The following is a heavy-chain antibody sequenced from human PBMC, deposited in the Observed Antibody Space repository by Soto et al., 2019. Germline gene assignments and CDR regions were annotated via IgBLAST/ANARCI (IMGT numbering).Heavy chain of an antibody. CDR1: GFTFRSYG. Sequence: VGSPRLSCAASGFTFRSYGMHWVRQAPGKGLEWVAVIWYDGSNKYYADSVKGRFTISRDNSKNTLYLQMNSLRAEDTAVYYCARDEVRIAAAGTIYGYWGQGTLVTVSS. J-gene: IGHJ4*02. CDR2: IWYDGSNK. V-gene: IGHV3-33*01. D-gene: IGHD6-13*01. CDR3: ARDEVRIAAAGTIYGY.